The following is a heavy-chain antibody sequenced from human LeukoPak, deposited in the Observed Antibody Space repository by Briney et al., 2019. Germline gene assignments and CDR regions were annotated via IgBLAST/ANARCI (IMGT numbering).Heavy chain of an antibody. CDR1: GGSISSSRYY. Sequence: SETLSLTCSVSGGSISSSRYYWGWIRQPPGKGLEWIGSIHYSGNSYYNSSLKSRLTISVDTPKNQFSLKLSSVTAADTAVYYCARLDYGDYYFDYWGQGTLVTVSS. CDR2: IHYSGNS. V-gene: IGHV4-39*01. CDR3: ARLDYGDYYFDY. D-gene: IGHD4-17*01. J-gene: IGHJ4*02.